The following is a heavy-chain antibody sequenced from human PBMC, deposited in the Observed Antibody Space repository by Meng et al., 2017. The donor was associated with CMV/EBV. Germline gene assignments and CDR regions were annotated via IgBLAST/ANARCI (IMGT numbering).Heavy chain of an antibody. V-gene: IGHV4-39*01. Sequence: SETLSLTCTVSGGSISSSSYYWGWIRQPPGKGLEWIGSIYYSGSTYYNPSLKSRVTISVDTSKNQFSLKLSSVTAADTAVYYCARHNGGVPAAIGYYGMDVWGQGTTVTVSS. CDR1: GGSISSSSYY. CDR3: ARHNGGVPAAIGYYGMDV. CDR2: IYYSGST. D-gene: IGHD2-2*02. J-gene: IGHJ6*02.